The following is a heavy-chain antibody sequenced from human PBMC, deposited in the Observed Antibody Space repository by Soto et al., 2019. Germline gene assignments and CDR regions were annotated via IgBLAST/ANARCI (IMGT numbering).Heavy chain of an antibody. Sequence: VQLLESGGGLVQPGGSLRLSCAASGFTFGNYAFSWVRQAPGKGLEWVSVISGGGDATYYPDSVKGRFTTSRDNSKNTVYLQMNSLRAEDTAVYYCAKKSQRSITLPALYYFDYWGQGTLVTVSS. J-gene: IGHJ4*02. CDR3: AKKSQRSITLPALYYFDY. CDR2: ISGGGDAT. CDR1: GFTFGNYA. V-gene: IGHV3-23*01. D-gene: IGHD6-25*01.